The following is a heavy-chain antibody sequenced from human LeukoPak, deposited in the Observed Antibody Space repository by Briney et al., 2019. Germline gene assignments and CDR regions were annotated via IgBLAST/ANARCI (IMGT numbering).Heavy chain of an antibody. CDR3: ARVFDYGCDY. V-gene: IGHV4-34*01. D-gene: IGHD4-17*01. Sequence: SETLSLTCAVYGGSFSGYYWSWIRQPPGKGLEWIGEINHSGSTNYSPSLKGRVTISVDTSKNQFSLKLSSVTAADTAVYYCARVFDYGCDYWGQGTLVTVSS. CDR1: GGSFSGYY. CDR2: INHSGST. J-gene: IGHJ4*02.